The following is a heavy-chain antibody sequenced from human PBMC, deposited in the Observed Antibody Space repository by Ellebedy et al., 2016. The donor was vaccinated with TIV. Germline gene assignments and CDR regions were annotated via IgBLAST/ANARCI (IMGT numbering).Heavy chain of an antibody. D-gene: IGHD4-23*01. CDR3: ARDAAGNGGKLDY. CDR2: IFSAADGGET. Sequence: GESLKISCATSGFTFSRAAMNWVRQAPGKGLEWVSVIFSAADGGETHYADSVKGRFTISRDSSKNTLYLQMNSLRAEDTAVYYCARDAAGNGGKLDYWGQGALVTVSS. V-gene: IGHV3-23*03. J-gene: IGHJ4*02. CDR1: GFTFSRAA.